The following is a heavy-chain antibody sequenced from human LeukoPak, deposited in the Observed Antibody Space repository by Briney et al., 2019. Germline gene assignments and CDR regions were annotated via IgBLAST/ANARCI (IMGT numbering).Heavy chain of an antibody. Sequence: GESLKISFKGSGYSFTSYWVGWVRPMPGKGLEWMGIIYPGDSDTRYSPSLQGQVTISADKSISTAYLQWSSLKASDTAMYYCARHGSQGSGLYNWFDPWGQGTLVTVSS. D-gene: IGHD3-10*01. J-gene: IGHJ5*02. CDR3: ARHGSQGSGLYNWFDP. CDR1: GYSFTSYW. CDR2: IYPGDSDT. V-gene: IGHV5-51*01.